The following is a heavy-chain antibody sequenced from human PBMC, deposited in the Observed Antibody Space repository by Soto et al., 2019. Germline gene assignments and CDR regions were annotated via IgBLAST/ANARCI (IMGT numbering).Heavy chain of an antibody. D-gene: IGHD3-22*01. CDR3: ARYPYDSSGYYHYYYYGMDV. Sequence: SVKVSCKASGGTFSSYAISWVRQSPGQGLEWMGGIIPIFGTANYAQKFQGRVTITADESTSTAYMELSSLRSEDTAVYYCARYPYDSSGYYHYYYYGMDVWGQGTTVTVSS. CDR2: IIPIFGTA. J-gene: IGHJ6*02. CDR1: GGTFSSYA. V-gene: IGHV1-69*13.